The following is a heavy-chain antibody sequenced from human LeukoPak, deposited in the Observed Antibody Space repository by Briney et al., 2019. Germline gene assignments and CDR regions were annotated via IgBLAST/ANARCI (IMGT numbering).Heavy chain of an antibody. D-gene: IGHD3-10*01. J-gene: IGHJ4*02. Sequence: SETLSLTCTVSGGSISSGSYYWSWIRQPAGKGLEWIGRIYTSGSTNYNPSLKSRVTMSVDTSKNQFSLKLSSVTAADTAVYYCARDPSSYYGSGGFDYWGQGTLVTVSS. V-gene: IGHV4-61*02. CDR3: ARDPSSYYGSGGFDY. CDR2: IYTSGST. CDR1: GGSISSGSYY.